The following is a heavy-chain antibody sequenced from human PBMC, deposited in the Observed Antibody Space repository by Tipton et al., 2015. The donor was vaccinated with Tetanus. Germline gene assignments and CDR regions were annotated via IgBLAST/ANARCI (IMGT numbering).Heavy chain of an antibody. V-gene: IGHV6-1*01. J-gene: IGHJ3*02. CDR2: TYYRSKWYN. CDR1: GDSVSSNSAA. CDR3: ARGRQQLVRDGGYACDI. D-gene: IGHD6-13*01. Sequence: GLVKPSQTLSLTCAISGDSVSSNSAAWNWIRQSPSRGLEWLGRTYYRSKWYNDYAVSVKSRITINPDTSKNQFSLQLNSVTPEDTAGYYCARGRQQLVRDGGYACDILGQETIVTVSS.